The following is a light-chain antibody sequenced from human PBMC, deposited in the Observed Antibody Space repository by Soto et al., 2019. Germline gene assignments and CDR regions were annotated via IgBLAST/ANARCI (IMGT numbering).Light chain of an antibody. CDR3: SSFTTSYIYV. CDR1: SSDVGAYNY. CDR2: QVG. Sequence: QSVLTQPASVSGSPGQSITISCTGTSSDVGAYNYVSWYQQHPSKVPKLMIYQVGNRPSGVSNRFSGSKSGNTASLTISGLQAEDEADYYCSSFTTSYIYVFGTGTKLTVL. V-gene: IGLV2-14*01. J-gene: IGLJ1*01.